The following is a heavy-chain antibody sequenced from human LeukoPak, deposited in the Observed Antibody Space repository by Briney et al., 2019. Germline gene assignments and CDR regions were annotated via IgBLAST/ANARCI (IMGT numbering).Heavy chain of an antibody. V-gene: IGHV4-59*08. J-gene: IGHJ5*02. CDR3: ARHSRSDWFDP. CDR1: GGSISSYY. Sequence: SETLSLTCTVSGGSISSYYWSWIREPPGKGLEWIGYIYYSGSTNYNPYLKSRVTISVDTSKNQFSLKLSSVTAADTAVYYCARHSRSDWFDPWGQGTLSPSPQ. CDR2: IYYSGST.